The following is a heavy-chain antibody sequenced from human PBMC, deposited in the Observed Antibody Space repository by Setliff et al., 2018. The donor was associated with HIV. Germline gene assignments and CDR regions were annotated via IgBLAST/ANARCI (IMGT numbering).Heavy chain of an antibody. J-gene: IGHJ4*02. CDR2: INPHSGNT. V-gene: IGHV1-2*02. Sequence: GASVKVSCKASGYTLTGYYMHWVRLAPGLGLEWMGWINPHSGNTDFAQRFQGRITMTRDASISTVYMELSSLKFDDTAIYYCATTEGGYTLNSDSSGSRYFDHWGQGTLVTVSS. CDR1: GYTLTGYY. CDR3: ATTEGGYTLNSDSSGSRYFDH. D-gene: IGHD3-22*01.